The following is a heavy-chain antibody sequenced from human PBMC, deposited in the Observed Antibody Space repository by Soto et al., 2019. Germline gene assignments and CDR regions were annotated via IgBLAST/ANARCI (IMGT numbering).Heavy chain of an antibody. Sequence: GGSLRLSCSASGFTFDNYAIHWVRQAPGKGLEYVSVISSNGGGTYYADSVKGRFTISRDNSKNTLYLQMSSLRAEDTAVYYCVKDVDSSAYYQGEWGQGTLVTVSS. CDR2: ISSNGGGT. J-gene: IGHJ4*02. CDR3: VKDVDSSAYYQGE. V-gene: IGHV3-64D*06. CDR1: GFTFDNYA. D-gene: IGHD3-22*01.